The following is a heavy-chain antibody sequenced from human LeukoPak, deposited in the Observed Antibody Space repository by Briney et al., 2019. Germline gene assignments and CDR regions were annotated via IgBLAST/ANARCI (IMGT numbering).Heavy chain of an antibody. J-gene: IGHJ5*02. D-gene: IGHD3-9*01. Sequence: PSETLSLTCTVSGGSISSYYWSWIRQLAGKGLEWIGRIYTSGSTNYNPSLKSRVTMSVDTSKNQFSLKLSSVTAADTAVYYCARGAGILTGYSPPRWFDPWGQGTLVTVSS. V-gene: IGHV4-4*07. CDR2: IYTSGST. CDR1: GGSISSYY. CDR3: ARGAGILTGYSPPRWFDP.